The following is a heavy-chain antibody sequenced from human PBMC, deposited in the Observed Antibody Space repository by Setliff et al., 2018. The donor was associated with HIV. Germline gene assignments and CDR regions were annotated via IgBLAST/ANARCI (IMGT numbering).Heavy chain of an antibody. Sequence: ETLSLTCSVSGDSFSTSSYFWGWVRQSPGKGLEWIGNIYYTGFTYSSPSLKSRVIMSIDTSKSQFSLNLTSVTDSDTAVYYCARLDCSSSSGFVDYWGQGTLVTVSS. J-gene: IGHJ4*02. CDR3: ARLDCSSSSGFVDY. CDR2: IYYTGFT. CDR1: GDSFSTSSYF. D-gene: IGHD2-2*01. V-gene: IGHV4-39*01.